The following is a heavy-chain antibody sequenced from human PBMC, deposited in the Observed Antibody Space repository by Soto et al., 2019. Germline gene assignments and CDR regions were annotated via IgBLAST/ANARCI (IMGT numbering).Heavy chain of an antibody. D-gene: IGHD1-26*01. CDR3: ATAWELPRSDAFDI. CDR1: GYTLTELS. J-gene: IGHJ3*02. Sequence: ASVKVSCKVSGYTLTELSMHWVRQAPGKGLEWMGGFDPEDGETIYAQKFQGRVTMTEDTSTDTAYMELNSLRSEDTAVYYCATAWELPRSDAFDIWGQGTMVTVSS. CDR2: FDPEDGET. V-gene: IGHV1-24*01.